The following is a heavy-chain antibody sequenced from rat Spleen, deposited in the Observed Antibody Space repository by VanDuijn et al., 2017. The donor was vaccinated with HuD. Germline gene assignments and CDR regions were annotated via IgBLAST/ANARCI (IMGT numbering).Heavy chain of an antibody. CDR2: MWTAGTT. D-gene: IGHD4-2*01. Sequence: EVQLRESGPGLVQPSQTLSLTCTVSGSSLTDYSVHWVRQPPGKGREWMGVMWTAGTTTHNSALRSRLSINRDTSKSQVFLKMNSLQTEDTALYYCTRGTGFDYWGQGVMVTVSS. V-gene: IGHV2S63*01. CDR1: GSSLTDYS. CDR3: TRGTGFDY. J-gene: IGHJ2*01.